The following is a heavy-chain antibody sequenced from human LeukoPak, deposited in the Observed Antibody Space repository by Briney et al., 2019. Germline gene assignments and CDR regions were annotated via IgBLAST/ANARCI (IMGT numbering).Heavy chain of an antibody. D-gene: IGHD3-10*01. CDR3: ARAGVNTYGSGSYYSHFDY. Sequence: SETLSLTCTVSGGSISSYYWSWIRQPPGKGLEWIGYIYYSGSTNYNPSLKSRVTISVDTSKNQFSLKLSSVTAADTAVYYCARAGVNTYGSGSYYSHFDYWGQGTLVTVSS. CDR1: GGSISSYY. CDR2: IYYSGST. V-gene: IGHV4-59*01. J-gene: IGHJ4*02.